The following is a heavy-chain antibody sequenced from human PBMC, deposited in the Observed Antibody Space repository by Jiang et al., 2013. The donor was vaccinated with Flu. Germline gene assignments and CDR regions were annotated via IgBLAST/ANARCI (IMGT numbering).Heavy chain of an antibody. CDR3: AREEGYYDSSGYYYFGPFDY. Sequence: SGAEVKKPGASVKVSCKASGYIFTGYYMHWVRQAPGQGLEWMGIIYPSGDYTVYAQTFQGRVTMTRDTSTSTVYMELSSLRSDDAAVYYCAREEGYYDSSGYYYFGPFDYWGQGTLVTVSS. CDR1: GYIFTGYY. D-gene: IGHD3-22*01. V-gene: IGHV1-46*01. J-gene: IGHJ4*02. CDR2: IYPSGDYT.